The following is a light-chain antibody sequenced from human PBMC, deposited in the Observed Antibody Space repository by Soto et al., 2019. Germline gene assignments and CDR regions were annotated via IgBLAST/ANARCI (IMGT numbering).Light chain of an antibody. CDR1: QDIRND. J-gene: IGKJ1*01. CDR2: DAS. CDR3: QQYNSWGT. V-gene: IGKV1-13*02. Sequence: AIQMTQSPSSLSASVRDRVTITCRASQDIRNDLAWYQQKPGQAPHLLIYDASGLESGVPTRISGSGAWAGITPNISILQPDDFATYYCQQYNSWGTFGQGTKVDIK.